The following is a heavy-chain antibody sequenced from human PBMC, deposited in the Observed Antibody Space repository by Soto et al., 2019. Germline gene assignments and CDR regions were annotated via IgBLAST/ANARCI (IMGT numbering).Heavy chain of an antibody. J-gene: IGHJ3*02. D-gene: IGHD5-12*01. V-gene: IGHV3-30-3*01. Sequence: GGSLRLSCAASGFTFSSYAMHWVHQAPGKGLEWVAVISYDGSNKYYADSVKGRFTISRDNSKNTLYLQMNSLRAEDTAVYYCARDSKYSGYDFAFDIWGQGTMVTVSS. CDR3: ARDSKYSGYDFAFDI. CDR1: GFTFSSYA. CDR2: ISYDGSNK.